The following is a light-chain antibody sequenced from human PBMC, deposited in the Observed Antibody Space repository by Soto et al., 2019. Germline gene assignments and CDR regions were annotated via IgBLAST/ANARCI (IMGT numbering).Light chain of an antibody. Sequence: EIVLTQSPGTLSLSPGERATLSCRASQSISSSYLAWYQQKPGQAPRLLVYGASSRATGIPDRFSGSGSGTYFTLTISSLEPEDFAVDYCQQYGSSRFTFGPGTTVDIK. CDR3: QQYGSSRFT. CDR1: QSISSSY. V-gene: IGKV3-20*01. CDR2: GAS. J-gene: IGKJ3*01.